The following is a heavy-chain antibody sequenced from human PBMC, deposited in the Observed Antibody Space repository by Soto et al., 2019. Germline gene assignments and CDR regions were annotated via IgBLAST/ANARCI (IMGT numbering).Heavy chain of an antibody. CDR2: IRSKANNYAT. V-gene: IGHV3-73*01. Sequence: EVQLVESGGGLVQPGGSLKLSCAASGVIFSGSAMHWVRQASGKGLEWVGRIRSKANNYATAYAASVKGRFTIYRDDSENTAYLQMNSLKIEDTAMYYCRVVPAASQTFSGIDYWGQGTLVTVSS. CDR3: RVVPAASQTFSGIDY. D-gene: IGHD2-2*01. J-gene: IGHJ4*02. CDR1: GVIFSGSA.